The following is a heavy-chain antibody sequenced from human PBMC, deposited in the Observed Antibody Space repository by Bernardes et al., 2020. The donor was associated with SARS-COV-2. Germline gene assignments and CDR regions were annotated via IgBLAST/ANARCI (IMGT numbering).Heavy chain of an antibody. CDR3: ARVFLRGVNPWFDT. Sequence: SETLSLTCTVSNDSIPNYYWSWIQQPPGKGLEWIAYMYHTGSTHYNPSLKSRVTTSVETSKNQFSLKLSSVTAADTAVYYCARVFLRGVNPWFDTWGQGILVTVSS. D-gene: IGHD3-10*01. CDR1: NDSIPNYY. CDR2: MYHTGST. V-gene: IGHV4-59*01. J-gene: IGHJ5*02.